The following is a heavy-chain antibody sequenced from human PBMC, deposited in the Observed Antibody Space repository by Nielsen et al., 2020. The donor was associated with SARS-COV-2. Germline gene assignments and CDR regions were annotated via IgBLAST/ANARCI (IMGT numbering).Heavy chain of an antibody. Sequence: SETLSLTCAVYGGSFSGYYWSWIRQPPGKGLEWIGSIYYSGSTYYNPSLKSRVTISVDTSKNQFSLKPSSVTAADTAVYYCARIRGSYDAFDIWGQGTMVTVSS. CDR2: IYYSGST. D-gene: IGHD1-26*01. CDR1: GGSFSGYY. V-gene: IGHV4-34*01. CDR3: ARIRGSYDAFDI. J-gene: IGHJ3*02.